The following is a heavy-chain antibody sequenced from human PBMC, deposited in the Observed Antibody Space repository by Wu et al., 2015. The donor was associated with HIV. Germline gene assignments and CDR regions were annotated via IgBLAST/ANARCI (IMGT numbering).Heavy chain of an antibody. Sequence: QVQLVQSGAEVKKPGASVKVSCKASGYTFTSYDINWVRQATGQGLEWMGWMNPNSGNTGYAQKFQGRVTMTRNTSISTAYMELSSLRSEDTAVYYCARASRAITMIVVVITHFDLWGLAPWSLSPQ. CDR2: MNPNSGNT. V-gene: IGHV1-8*01. J-gene: IGHJ2*01. CDR1: GYTFTSYD. D-gene: IGHD3-22*01. CDR3: ARASRAITMIVVVITHFDL.